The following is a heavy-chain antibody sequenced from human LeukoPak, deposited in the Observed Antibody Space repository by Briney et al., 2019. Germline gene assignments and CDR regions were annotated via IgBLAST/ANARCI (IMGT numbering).Heavy chain of an antibody. CDR3: ASSVFSFSGSQWDPIDI. Sequence: GGSLRLSCAASGFPFNTYAMSRVRQAPGKGLEWVSVIRPTGTNTYYASSVRGRFTISRDDSKTTLYLQMSSLRAEDTAMYYCASSVFSFSGSQWDPIDIWGKGQWSPSLQ. D-gene: IGHD6-19*01. V-gene: IGHV3-23*01. CDR2: IRPTGTNT. J-gene: IGHJ3*02. CDR1: GFPFNTYA.